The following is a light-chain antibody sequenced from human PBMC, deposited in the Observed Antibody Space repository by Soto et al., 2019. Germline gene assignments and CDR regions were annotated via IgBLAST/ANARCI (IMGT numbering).Light chain of an antibody. CDR1: SGSIASNY. J-gene: IGLJ2*01. Sequence: NFMLTQPHSVSESPGKTVTISCTRSSGSIASNYVQWYQQRPGSAPTTVIYEDNHRPSGVPDRFSGSIDSSSNSASLTISGLKTEDEADYFCQSYDSSTVVFGGGTKLTVL. CDR3: QSYDSSTVV. CDR2: EDN. V-gene: IGLV6-57*04.